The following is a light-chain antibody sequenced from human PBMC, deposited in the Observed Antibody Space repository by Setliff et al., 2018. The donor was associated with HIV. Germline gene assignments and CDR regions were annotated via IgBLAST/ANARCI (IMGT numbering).Light chain of an antibody. V-gene: IGLV2-14*03. CDR1: NNDIGDYNY. Sequence: QSVLPQPASVSGSPGQSITISCTGSNNDIGDYNYVSWYQQHPVNTPKLIIYDVTNRPSGVSDRFPASKSGNTASLTISGLQADDEADYYCSSWTGSSTLMFGTGTKVTVL. CDR3: SSWTGSSTLM. CDR2: DVT. J-gene: IGLJ1*01.